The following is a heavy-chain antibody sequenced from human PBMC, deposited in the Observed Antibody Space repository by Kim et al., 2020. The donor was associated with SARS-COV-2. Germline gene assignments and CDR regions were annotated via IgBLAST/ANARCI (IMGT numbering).Heavy chain of an antibody. CDR2: ISGSGSST. J-gene: IGHJ4*02. CDR1: GFTFSSYA. D-gene: IGHD3-3*01. CDR3: AKSASFGVIINFDY. Sequence: GGSLRLSCAASGFTFSSYAMSWVRHAPGKGLEWVSAISGSGSSTYYADSVKGRFTISRDNSKNTLYLQVNSLSAEDTALYYCAKSASFGVIINFDYWGQGTLVTVSS. V-gene: IGHV3-23*01.